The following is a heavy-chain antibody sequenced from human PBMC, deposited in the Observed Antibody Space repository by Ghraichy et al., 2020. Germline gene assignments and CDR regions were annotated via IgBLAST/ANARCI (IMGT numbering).Heavy chain of an antibody. CDR1: GFTFSSYA. CDR3: AKGSDSGYSSGWYLKNAFDI. Sequence: ETLSLTCAASGFTFSSYAMSWVRQAPGKGLEWVSAIIGSGGSTYYADSVKGRFTISRDNSKNTLYLQMNSLRAEDTSVYYCAKGSDSGYSSGWYLKNAFDIWGQGTMVTVSS. D-gene: IGHD6-19*01. CDR2: IIGSGGST. V-gene: IGHV3-23*01. J-gene: IGHJ3*02.